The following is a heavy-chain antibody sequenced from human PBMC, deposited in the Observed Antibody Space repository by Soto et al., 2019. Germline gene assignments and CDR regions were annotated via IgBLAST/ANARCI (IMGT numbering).Heavy chain of an antibody. CDR1: GGTFSSYT. J-gene: IGHJ3*02. D-gene: IGHD5-12*01. CDR2: IILILGIA. Sequence: QVQLVQSGAEVKKPGSSVKVSCKASGGTFSSYTISWVRQAPGQGLEWMGRIILILGIANYAQKFQGRVTITADKSTSTAYMELSSLRSEDTAVYYCARAIVATMGDAFDIWGQGTMVTVSS. CDR3: ARAIVATMGDAFDI. V-gene: IGHV1-69*02.